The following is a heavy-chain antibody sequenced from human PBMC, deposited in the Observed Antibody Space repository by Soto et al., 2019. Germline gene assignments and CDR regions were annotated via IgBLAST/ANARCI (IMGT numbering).Heavy chain of an antibody. J-gene: IGHJ6*02. CDR1: GFTFSRYP. D-gene: IGHD4-4*01. Sequence: VQLVESGGGVVQPGMSMRLSCADSGFTFSRYPMHWVRQAPDKGLFWLAVLSYDGSKKEYADSVMGRFTISRDNYKNTLELQMSSLKAEDTALYYCARARSNYRERKAADCYCMDVWGQGTTFIVSS. CDR2: LSYDGSKK. V-gene: IGHV3-30*04. CDR3: ARARSNYRERKAADCYCMDV.